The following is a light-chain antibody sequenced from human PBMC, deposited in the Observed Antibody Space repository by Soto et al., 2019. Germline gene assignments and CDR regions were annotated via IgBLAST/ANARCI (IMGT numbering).Light chain of an antibody. CDR2: ATS. J-gene: IGKJ4*01. CDR1: QNIGKF. V-gene: IGKV1-39*01. CDR3: QQSLSSPLT. Sequence: DIQMTQSPSSLSASVGDRVTITCRPSQNIGKFLNWYQQRPGKAPTALIHATSTLQSGVSSRFSGSGSDTEFTLTITSLQPEDFATYLCQQSLSSPLTFGGGTKV.